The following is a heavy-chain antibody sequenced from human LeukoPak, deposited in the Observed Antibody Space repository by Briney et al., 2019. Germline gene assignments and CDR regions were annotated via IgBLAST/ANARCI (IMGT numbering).Heavy chain of an antibody. CDR2: IYHSGST. Sequence: SETLSLTCAVFRDSIGASIDSPNWWSWVRQPPGKGLEWIGEIYHSGSTNYNPSLKSRVTISVDKSKNQFSLKLSSVTAADTAVYYCARSWSVWLVPFDYWGQGTLVTVSS. J-gene: IGHJ4*02. V-gene: IGHV4-4*02. CDR1: RDSIGASIDSPNW. CDR3: ARSWSVWLVPFDY. D-gene: IGHD6-19*01.